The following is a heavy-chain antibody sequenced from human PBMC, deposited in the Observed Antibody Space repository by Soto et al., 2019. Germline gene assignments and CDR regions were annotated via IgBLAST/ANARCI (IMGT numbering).Heavy chain of an antibody. CDR3: AREPCSGGSCYSPS. CDR1: GFTFSSYS. CDR2: ISSSSSYI. Sequence: GWSLRLSCASSGFTFSSYSMNWVRQAPGKGLEWVSSISSSSSYIYYADSVKGRFTISRDNAKNSLYLQMNSLRAEDTAVYYCAREPCSGGSCYSPSWGQGTLVTVSS. V-gene: IGHV3-21*01. J-gene: IGHJ5*02. D-gene: IGHD2-15*01.